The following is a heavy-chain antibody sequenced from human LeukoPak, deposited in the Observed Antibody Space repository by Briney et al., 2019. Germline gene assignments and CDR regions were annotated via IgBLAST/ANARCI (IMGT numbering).Heavy chain of an antibody. Sequence: GGSLRLSSAASGFTFSSYWMSWVRQAPGKGLEWVANIKQDGSEKYYVDSVKGRFTISRDNAKNSLYLQMNSLRAEDTAVYYCARISVLGSNYGDPEDYWGQGTLVTVSS. V-gene: IGHV3-7*01. CDR3: ARISVLGSNYGDPEDY. J-gene: IGHJ4*02. D-gene: IGHD4-17*01. CDR1: GFTFSSYW. CDR2: IKQDGSEK.